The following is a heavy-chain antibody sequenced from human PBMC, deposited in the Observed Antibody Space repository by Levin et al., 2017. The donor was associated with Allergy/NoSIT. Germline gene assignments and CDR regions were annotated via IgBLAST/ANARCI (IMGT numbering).Heavy chain of an antibody. V-gene: IGHV3-23*01. CDR1: GFTFSSYA. D-gene: IGHD6-19*01. CDR3: AKVLAVAGHGGYFDY. Sequence: GESLKISCAASGFTFSSYAMSWVRQAPGKGLEWVSAISGSGGSTYYADSVKGRFTISRDNSKNTLYLQMNSLRAEDTAVYYCAKVLAVAGHGGYFDYWGQGTLVTVSS. CDR2: ISGSGGST. J-gene: IGHJ4*02.